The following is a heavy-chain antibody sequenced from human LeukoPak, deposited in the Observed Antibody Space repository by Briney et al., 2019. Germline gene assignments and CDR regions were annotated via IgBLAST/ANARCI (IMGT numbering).Heavy chain of an antibody. CDR3: TRARSVYSSHWFDP. D-gene: IGHD2-8*01. Sequence: GGSLRLSCTASGFTFGDYAMSWVRQAPGKGLEWVGFIRSKAYGGTTEYAASVKGRFTISRDDSKSIAYLQMNSLKTEDTAVYYCTRARSVYSSHWFDPWGQGTLVTVSP. V-gene: IGHV3-49*04. J-gene: IGHJ5*02. CDR2: IRSKAYGGTT. CDR1: GFTFGDYA.